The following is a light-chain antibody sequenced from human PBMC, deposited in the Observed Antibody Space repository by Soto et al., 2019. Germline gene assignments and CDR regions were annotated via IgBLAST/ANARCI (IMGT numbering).Light chain of an antibody. CDR1: QDTSSS. J-gene: IGKJ4*01. CDR3: QHHNRYPRT. CDR2: TIS. Sequence: DIQLTQSPSFLSASVGDRVTITCRASQDTSSSLAWYQQKPGKAPKLLISTISTLQSGVPPSFPGSGSGTEFTLTISSLQPEDFATYYCQHHNRYPRTFGGGTKVEI. V-gene: IGKV1-9*01.